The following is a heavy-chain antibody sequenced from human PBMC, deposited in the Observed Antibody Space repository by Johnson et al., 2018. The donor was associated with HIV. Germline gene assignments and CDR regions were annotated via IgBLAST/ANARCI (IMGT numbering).Heavy chain of an antibody. J-gene: IGHJ3*02. CDR2: ISYDGSNK. D-gene: IGHD1-14*01. CDR1: GFTFSSYA. V-gene: IGHV3-30-3*01. Sequence: QVQLVESGEGVVQPGRSLRLSCAASGFTFSSYAMHWVRQAPGKGLEWVAVISYDGSNKYYADSVKGRFTISRDNSKNTLYLQMNSLRAEDTAVFYCARERGELRRTHAFDIWGQGTMVTVSS. CDR3: ARERGELRRTHAFDI.